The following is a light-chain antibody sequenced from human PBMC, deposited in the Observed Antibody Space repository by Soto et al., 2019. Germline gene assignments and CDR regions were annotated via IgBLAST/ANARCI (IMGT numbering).Light chain of an antibody. CDR2: NTS. CDR1: QTVGSF. CDR3: QQRYNWPPLT. J-gene: IGKJ4*01. Sequence: EIVLTQSPATLSLSPGERATLSCRASQTVGSFLAWYQHKPGQAPRLLIYNTSKRANGIPARFSGSGSGTDFTLTISSREPEDFAVYYCQQRYNWPPLTFGGGTKVEMK. V-gene: IGKV3-11*01.